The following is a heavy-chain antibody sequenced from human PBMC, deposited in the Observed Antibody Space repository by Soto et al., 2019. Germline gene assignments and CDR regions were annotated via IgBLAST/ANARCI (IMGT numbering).Heavy chain of an antibody. V-gene: IGHV4-59*01. CDR2: IYYSGST. Sequence: QVQLQESGPGLVKPSETLSLTCTVSGGSISSYYWSWIRQPPGKGLEWIGYIYYSGSTNYNPSPKSRVTISVDTSKTQFSRKLSSVTAAATAVYYCAREGVMGYGEYGFDYYYGMDVWGQGTTVTVSS. CDR3: AREGVMGYGEYGFDYYYGMDV. J-gene: IGHJ6*02. D-gene: IGHD4-17*01. CDR1: GGSISSYY.